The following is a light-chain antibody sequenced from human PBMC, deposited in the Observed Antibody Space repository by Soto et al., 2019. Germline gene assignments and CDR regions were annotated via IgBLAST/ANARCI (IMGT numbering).Light chain of an antibody. V-gene: IGKV1-5*01. CDR1: QNIGGW. J-gene: IGKJ1*01. Sequence: DIQMTQSPSTLSASVGDRVTITCRASQNIGGWLAWYQQKPGKAPKFLIFDASSLESGVPSRFSGSGSGTEFTLTISSLQSDDFATYYCQQYNSYCTFGQGTKVNIK. CDR2: DAS. CDR3: QQYNSYCT.